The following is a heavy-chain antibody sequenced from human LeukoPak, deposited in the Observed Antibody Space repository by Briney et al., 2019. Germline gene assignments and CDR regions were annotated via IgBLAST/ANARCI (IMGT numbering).Heavy chain of an antibody. J-gene: IGHJ4*02. CDR1: GFTFTTYW. V-gene: IGHV3-7*01. CDR2: IREDGNKD. CDR3: ARDEVGGPLKY. D-gene: IGHD1-26*01. Sequence: PGGSLRLSCAASGFTFTTYWMGWVRQAPGKGLEWVANIREDGNKDNYIDSVRGRFTISRDNAKNSLYLQMNSLRAEDTAVYYCARDEVGGPLKYWGQGILVTVSS.